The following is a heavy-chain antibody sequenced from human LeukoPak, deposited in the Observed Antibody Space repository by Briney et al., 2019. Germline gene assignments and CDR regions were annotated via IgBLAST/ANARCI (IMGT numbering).Heavy chain of an antibody. CDR2: IKSKTDGGTI. D-gene: IGHD3-10*01. V-gene: IGHV3-15*01. Sequence: PGGSLRLSCAASGFTFSNAWMSWVRQAPGKGLEWVGRIKSKTDGGTIDYAAPVKGRFTISRDESRNTLYLQMNSLTTEDTAVYYCTHYYGSGLFDYWGQGTLVTVSS. CDR1: GFTFSNAW. J-gene: IGHJ4*02. CDR3: THYYGSGLFDY.